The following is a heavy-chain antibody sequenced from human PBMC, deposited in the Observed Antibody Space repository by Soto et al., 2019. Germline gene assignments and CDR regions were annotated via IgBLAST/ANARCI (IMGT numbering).Heavy chain of an antibody. CDR2: ISYSGTT. V-gene: IGHV4-31*03. Sequence: QVQLQESGPGLGKPSQTLSLTCTVSGGSISSGGYYWSCIRQHPGKGLEWIGYISYSGTTYYKPTLRIRVTAPVDTVKNQFCLKLTSVTAADTAVYFCARDRSVKAAPDDPFGIWGQGTMVTVSS. D-gene: IGHD2-15*01. CDR3: ARDRSVKAAPDDPFGI. CDR1: GGSISSGGYY. J-gene: IGHJ3*02.